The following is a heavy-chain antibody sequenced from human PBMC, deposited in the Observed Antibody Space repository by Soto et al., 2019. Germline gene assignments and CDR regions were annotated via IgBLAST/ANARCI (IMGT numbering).Heavy chain of an antibody. Sequence: QVQLVESGGGVVQTGRALRLSCAASGFSFSSYGMHWVRQAPGKGLEWVAMISYDGTDEYYAESVKGRFPISRDNSKNSVYLQMNRLRAEDTAVYECAKQEFYWSDHFDYWGQGTLVTVSS. D-gene: IGHD1-1*01. CDR3: AKQEFYWSDHFDY. CDR1: GFSFSSYG. CDR2: ISYDGTDE. J-gene: IGHJ4*02. V-gene: IGHV3-30*18.